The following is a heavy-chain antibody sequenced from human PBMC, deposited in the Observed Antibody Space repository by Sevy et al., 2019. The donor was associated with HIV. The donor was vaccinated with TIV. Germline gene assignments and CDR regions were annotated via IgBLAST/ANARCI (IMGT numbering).Heavy chain of an antibody. D-gene: IGHD3-22*01. Sequence: GGSLRLSCAASGFTFSSYWMSWVRQAPGKGLEWVANIKQDGSEKYYVDSVKGRFTISRDNAKNSLYLKMNSLRAEDTAVYYCARVAEHYDSSGYYSYFDYWGQGTLVTVSS. V-gene: IGHV3-7*01. J-gene: IGHJ4*02. CDR3: ARVAEHYDSSGYYSYFDY. CDR2: IKQDGSEK. CDR1: GFTFSSYW.